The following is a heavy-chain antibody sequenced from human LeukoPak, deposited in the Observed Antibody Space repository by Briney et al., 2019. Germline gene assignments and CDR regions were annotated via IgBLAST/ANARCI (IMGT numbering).Heavy chain of an antibody. Sequence: ASVKVSCKVSGYTLTELSMHWVRQAPGKGLEWMGGFDPEDGETIYAQKFQGRVTMTEDTSTDTAYMELSSLRSEDTAVYYCARDRYYGSGSYYNVGFDYWGQGTLVTVSS. CDR2: FDPEDGET. CDR3: ARDRYYGSGSYYNVGFDY. D-gene: IGHD3-10*01. CDR1: GYTLTELS. V-gene: IGHV1-24*01. J-gene: IGHJ4*02.